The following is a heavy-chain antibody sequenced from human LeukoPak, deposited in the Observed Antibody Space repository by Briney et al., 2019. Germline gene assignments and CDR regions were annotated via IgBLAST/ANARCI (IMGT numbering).Heavy chain of an antibody. Sequence: GASVKVSCKASGYTFTGYYMHWVRQAPGQGLEWMGWINPNSGGTNYAQKFQGRVTMTRDTSISTAYMELSRLRSDDTAVYYCARRYCSSTSCIYNWFDPWGQGTLVTVSS. CDR2: INPNSGGT. J-gene: IGHJ5*02. V-gene: IGHV1-2*02. CDR3: ARRYCSSTSCIYNWFDP. CDR1: GYTFTGYY. D-gene: IGHD2-2*01.